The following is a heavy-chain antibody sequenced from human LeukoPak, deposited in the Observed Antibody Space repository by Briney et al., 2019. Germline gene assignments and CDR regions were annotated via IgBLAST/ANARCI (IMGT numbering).Heavy chain of an antibody. D-gene: IGHD3-22*01. J-gene: IGHJ4*02. CDR1: GFTFSSYS. CDR2: ISSSSSYI. CDR3: ARDKWHYYDSSGYYFLDY. Sequence: GGSLRLSCAASGFTFSSYSMNWVRQAPGKGLEWVSSISSSSSYIYYADSVKGRFTISRDNAKNSLYLQMNSLRAEDTAVYYCARDKWHYYDSSGYYFLDYWGQGTLVTVSS. V-gene: IGHV3-21*01.